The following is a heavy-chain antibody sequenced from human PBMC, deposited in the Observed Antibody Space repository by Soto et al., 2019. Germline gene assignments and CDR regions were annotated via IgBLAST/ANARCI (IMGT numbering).Heavy chain of an antibody. CDR2: IKQDGSQN. V-gene: IGHV3-7*01. J-gene: IGHJ4*02. CDR3: ARDHIIGWKFDS. D-gene: IGHD6-19*01. Sequence: EVQLVESGGGLVQPGGSLRLSCGASGFTFSNYWMSWVRQAPGKGLEWVANIKQDGSQNYYVDSVKGRFTTSRDNTKNSFYLKMNILRAEDTAVYYCARDHIIGWKFDSWGRGTLVTVSS. CDR1: GFTFSNYW.